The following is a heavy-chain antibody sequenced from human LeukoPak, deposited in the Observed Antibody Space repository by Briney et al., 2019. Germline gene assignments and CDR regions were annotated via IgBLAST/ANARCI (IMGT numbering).Heavy chain of an antibody. J-gene: IGHJ3*02. Sequence: GASVKVSCKASGYTFTGYYMHWVRQAPGQGLEWMGWINPNSGGTNYAQKFRGRVTMTRDTSISTAYMELSRLRSDDTAVYYCAAIFVVVPSGAFDIWGQGTMVTVSS. V-gene: IGHV1-2*02. CDR3: AAIFVVVPSGAFDI. D-gene: IGHD3-3*01. CDR1: GYTFTGYY. CDR2: INPNSGGT.